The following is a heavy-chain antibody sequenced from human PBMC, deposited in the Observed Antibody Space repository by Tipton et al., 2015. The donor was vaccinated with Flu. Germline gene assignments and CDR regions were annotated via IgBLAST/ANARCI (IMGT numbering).Heavy chain of an antibody. CDR3: ATEYRGGGNRYYFDY. V-gene: IGHV4-59*01. J-gene: IGHJ4*02. CDR1: GGSISGYY. Sequence: TLSLTCTVSGGSISGYYWTWIRQPPGKGLEWIGYIYYSWSTNYNPSLKSRVTISVDTSKNQFSLKLSSVTAADTAVYYCATEYRGGGNRYYFDYWGQGTLVTVSS. D-gene: IGHD4-23*01. CDR2: IYYSWST.